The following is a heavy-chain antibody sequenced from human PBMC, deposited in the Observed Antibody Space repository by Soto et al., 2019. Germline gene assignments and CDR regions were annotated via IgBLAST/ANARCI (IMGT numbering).Heavy chain of an antibody. CDR2: ISSSGSTI. CDR3: ARVAIRLRETNWYFDL. Sequence: GGTLRLSCAASGFTFSSYEMNWVRQAPGKGLEWVSYISSSGSTIYYADSVKGRFTISRDNAKNSLYLQMNSLRAEDTAVYYCARVAIRLRETNWYFDLWGRGPLV. J-gene: IGHJ2*01. V-gene: IGHV3-48*03. D-gene: IGHD1-1*01. CDR1: GFTFSSYE.